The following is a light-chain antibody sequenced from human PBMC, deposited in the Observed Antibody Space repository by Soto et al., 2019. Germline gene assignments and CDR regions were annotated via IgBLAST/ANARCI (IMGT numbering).Light chain of an antibody. Sequence: QSVLTQPASVSGSPGQSITISCTGTSSDIGRYDFVPWYQQHPGKAPKLLIYEVSKRPSGVPDRFSGSKSGNTASLTVSGLQAEDEGDYYCCSYGGGNNFYVFGTGTKVTVL. V-gene: IGLV2-8*01. CDR3: CSYGGGNNFYV. CDR1: SSDIGRYDF. CDR2: EVS. J-gene: IGLJ1*01.